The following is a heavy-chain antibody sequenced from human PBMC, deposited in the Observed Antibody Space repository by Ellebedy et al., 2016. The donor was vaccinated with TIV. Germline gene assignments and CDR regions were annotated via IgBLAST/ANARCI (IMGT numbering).Heavy chain of an antibody. CDR2: IKQDESEK. CDR3: GRAMDV. CDR1: GFTFSNYW. J-gene: IGHJ6*04. V-gene: IGHV3-7*01. Sequence: GGSLRLXXAASGFTFSNYWMPSVRQAPGRGLEWVANIKQDESEKYYVDSVKGRFTISRDNAKNSLYLQMNSLRVEDTAVYYCGRAMDVWGKGTTVTVSS.